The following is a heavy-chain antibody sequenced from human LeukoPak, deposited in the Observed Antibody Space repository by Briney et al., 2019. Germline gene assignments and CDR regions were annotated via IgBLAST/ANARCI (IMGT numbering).Heavy chain of an antibody. J-gene: IGHJ5*02. CDR2: MNPNSGGT. CDR3: ARDKLGLWELSLYDQ. D-gene: IGHD3-16*02. V-gene: IGHV1-2*02. Sequence: GASVKVSCKASGYTLTGYYMHWVRQAPGQGLEWMGWMNPNSGGTKYAQKFQGRVTMTRDTPISTAYMELSRLRSDDTAMYYCARDKLGLWELSLYDQWGQGTLVTVFS. CDR1: GYTLTGYY.